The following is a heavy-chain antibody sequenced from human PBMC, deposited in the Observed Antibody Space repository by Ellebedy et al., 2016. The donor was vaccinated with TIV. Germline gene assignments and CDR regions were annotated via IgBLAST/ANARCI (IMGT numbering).Heavy chain of an antibody. CDR3: ARMRGSYSLDY. J-gene: IGHJ4*02. D-gene: IGHD1-26*01. V-gene: IGHV3-21*01. CDR2: ISSSSSYI. Sequence: GESLKISCAASGFTFSSYSMNWVRQAPGKGLEWVSSISSSSSYIYYADSVKGRFTISRDNAKNSLYLQMNSLRAEDTAVYYCARMRGSYSLDYWGQGTLVTVSS. CDR1: GFTFSSYS.